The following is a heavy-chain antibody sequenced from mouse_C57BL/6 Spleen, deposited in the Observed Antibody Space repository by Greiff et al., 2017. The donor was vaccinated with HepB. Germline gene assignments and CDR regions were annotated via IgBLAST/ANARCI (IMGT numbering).Heavy chain of an antibody. CDR2: IYPYNGGT. Sequence: EVKLQESGPVLVKPGASVKMSCKASGYTFTDYYMNWVKQRPGKSLEWIGVIYPYNGGTCYNQKFKGKATLTVDKSSSTAYMELNSLTSEDSAVYYGASMSDYYGSSNRDFGGWGQGITLTVAS. J-gene: IGHJ2*01. CDR1: GYTFTDYY. CDR3: ASMSDYYGSSNRDFGG. D-gene: IGHD1-1*01. V-gene: IGHV1-19*01.